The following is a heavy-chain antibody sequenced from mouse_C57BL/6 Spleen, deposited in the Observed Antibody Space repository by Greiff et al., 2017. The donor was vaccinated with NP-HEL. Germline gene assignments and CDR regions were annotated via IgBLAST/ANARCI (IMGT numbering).Heavy chain of an antibody. Sequence: EVKVVESGGGLVQPGGSMKLSCAASGFTFSDAWMDWVRQSPEKGLEWVAEIRNKANNHATYYAESVKGRFTISRDDSKSSVYLQMNSLRAEDTGIYYCTRGSNWDFDYWGQGTTLTVSS. J-gene: IGHJ2*01. CDR1: GFTFSDAW. CDR3: TRGSNWDFDY. V-gene: IGHV6-6*01. D-gene: IGHD4-1*01. CDR2: IRNKANNHAT.